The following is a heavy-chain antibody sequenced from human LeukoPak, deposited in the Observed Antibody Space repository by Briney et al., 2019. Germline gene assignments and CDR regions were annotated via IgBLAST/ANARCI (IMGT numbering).Heavy chain of an antibody. V-gene: IGHV3-7*05. CDR2: IKQDGSER. Sequence: GGSLRLSCAASGFTFSSYWMSWVRQAPGKGLEWVANIKQDGSERYYVDSVKGRFTISRDNAKNSLYLQMNSLRAEDTAVYYCASYYDSSGYFDAFDIWGQGTMVTVSS. CDR1: GFTFSSYW. J-gene: IGHJ3*02. D-gene: IGHD3-22*01. CDR3: ASYYDSSGYFDAFDI.